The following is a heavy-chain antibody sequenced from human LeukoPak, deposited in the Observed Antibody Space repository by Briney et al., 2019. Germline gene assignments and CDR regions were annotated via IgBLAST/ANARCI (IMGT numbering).Heavy chain of an antibody. J-gene: IGHJ6*03. CDR2: INPNSGGT. D-gene: IGHD4-17*01. CDR3: ARNTVTTFMKYYYYMDV. Sequence: ASVKVSCKASGYTFTGYYMHWVRQAPGQGLEWMGWINPNSGGTNYAQKFQGRVTMTRDTSISTAYMELSRLRSDDTAVYYCARNTVTTFMKYYYYMDVWGKGTTVTVSS. CDR1: GYTFTGYY. V-gene: IGHV1-2*02.